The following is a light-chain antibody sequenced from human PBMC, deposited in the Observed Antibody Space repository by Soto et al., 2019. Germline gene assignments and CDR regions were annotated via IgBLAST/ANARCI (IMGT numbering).Light chain of an antibody. CDR1: QSVSSY. Sequence: EIVLTQSPATLSLSPGERATLSCRASQSVSSYLAWYQQKAGQAPRILIYDASNRATGIPARFSGSGSGTDFPLTISSLEPEDFAVYYCQQRSNWPPNTFGQGTRLEIK. CDR3: QQRSNWPPNT. V-gene: IGKV3-11*01. CDR2: DAS. J-gene: IGKJ2*01.